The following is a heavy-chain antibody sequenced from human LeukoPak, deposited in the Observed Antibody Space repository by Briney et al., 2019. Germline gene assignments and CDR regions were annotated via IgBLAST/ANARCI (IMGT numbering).Heavy chain of an antibody. V-gene: IGHV3-21*01. J-gene: IGHJ4*02. CDR3: ASGYYDSSGYYSRYAYFDY. CDR1: GFTFSSYS. Sequence: GGSLRLPCAASGFTFSSYSMNWVRQAPGKGLEWVSSISSSSSYIYYADSVKGRFTISRDNAKNSLYLQMNSLRAEDTAVYYCASGYYDSSGYYSRYAYFDYWGQGTLVTVSS. CDR2: ISSSSSYI. D-gene: IGHD3-22*01.